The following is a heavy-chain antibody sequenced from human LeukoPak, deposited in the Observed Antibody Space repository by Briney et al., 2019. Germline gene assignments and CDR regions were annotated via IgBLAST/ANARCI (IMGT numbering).Heavy chain of an antibody. J-gene: IGHJ4*02. CDR1: GYSFTSYW. D-gene: IGHD5-24*01. Sequence: AESLQSSSKGSGYSFTSYWIGWVRQMPGKGLEWMGIIYPGDSDTRYSPSFQGQVTISADKSISTAYLQWSSLKASDTAMYYCARRRRWLQSFDYCGQGTLVTVSS. CDR3: ARRRRWLQSFDY. CDR2: IYPGDSDT. V-gene: IGHV5-51*01.